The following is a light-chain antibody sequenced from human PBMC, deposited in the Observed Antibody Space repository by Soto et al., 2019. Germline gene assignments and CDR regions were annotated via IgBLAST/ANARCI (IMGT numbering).Light chain of an antibody. J-gene: IGKJ1*01. V-gene: IGKV1-5*03. Sequence: DIQMTQSPSTLSASVGDRVTITCRASQYISSWLAWYQQKPGKAPKLLIYKASSLESGVPSRFSGSGSGTDFTLTISSLQPDDVATYYCQHYNSQRTFGQGTKVEIK. CDR2: KAS. CDR3: QHYNSQRT. CDR1: QYISSW.